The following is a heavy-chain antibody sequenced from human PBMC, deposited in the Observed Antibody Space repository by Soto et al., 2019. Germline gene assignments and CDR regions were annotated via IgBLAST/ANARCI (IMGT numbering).Heavy chain of an antibody. CDR2: INHSGST. Sequence: SETLSLTCAVYGGSFSGYYWSWIRQPPGKGLEWIGEINHSGSTNYNPSLKSRVTISVDTSKNQFSLKLSSVTAADTAVYYCARGLYLVPADIGYFDYWGQGTLVTVSS. D-gene: IGHD2-2*02. CDR3: ARGLYLVPADIGYFDY. J-gene: IGHJ4*02. CDR1: GGSFSGYY. V-gene: IGHV4-34*01.